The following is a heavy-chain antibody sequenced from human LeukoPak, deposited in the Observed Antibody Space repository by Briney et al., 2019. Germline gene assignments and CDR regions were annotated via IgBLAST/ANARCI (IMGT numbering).Heavy chain of an antibody. Sequence: ASVKVSCKASGYTFTSYDINWVRQATGQGLEWMGWMNPNSGNTGYAQKFQGRVTMTTDTSTSTAYMELRSLRSDDTAVYYCARFFCSSTSCPEPFDYWGQGTLVTVSS. D-gene: IGHD2-2*01. CDR2: MNPNSGNT. CDR3: ARFFCSSTSCPEPFDY. V-gene: IGHV1-8*01. CDR1: GYTFTSYD. J-gene: IGHJ4*02.